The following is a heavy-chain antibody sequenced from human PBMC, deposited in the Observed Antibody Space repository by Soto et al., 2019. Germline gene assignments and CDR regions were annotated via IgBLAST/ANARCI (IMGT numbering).Heavy chain of an antibody. V-gene: IGHV4-38-2*01. CDR1: GYAINSGYY. J-gene: IGHJ4*02. CDR2: MYHGGFS. D-gene: IGHD2-15*01. CDR3: ARTVVVVVSNVPDSSDY. Sequence: SETLSLTCGVSGYAINSGYYWGWIRQSPGKGLEWIGNMYHGGFSYYNPSLKGRVTISVDTWKNRFSLNLRSVTAADTAVYYCARTVVVVVSNVPDSSDYPGPGLLVTVSS.